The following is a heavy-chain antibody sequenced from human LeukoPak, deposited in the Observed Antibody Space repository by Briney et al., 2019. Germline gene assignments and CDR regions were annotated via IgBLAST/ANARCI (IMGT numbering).Heavy chain of an antibody. CDR2: IYSGGDT. CDR1: GFTVSSNY. V-gene: IGHV3-66*01. CDR3: AKERSLEIAVAGTIFDY. Sequence: GGSLRLSCAASGFTVSSNYMGWVRQAPGKGLEWVSVIYSGGDTYYADSVKGRFTISRDNSKNTIYLEMSSLKAEDTAVYYCAKERSLEIAVAGTIFDYWGRGTLVTVSS. J-gene: IGHJ4*02. D-gene: IGHD6-19*01.